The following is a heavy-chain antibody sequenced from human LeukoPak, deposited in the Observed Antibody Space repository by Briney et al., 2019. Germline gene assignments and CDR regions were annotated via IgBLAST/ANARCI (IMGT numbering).Heavy chain of an antibody. D-gene: IGHD3-22*01. V-gene: IGHV4-39*01. CDR2: IYYSGST. CDR3: ARRSFEHSSGYYSRGAFAI. J-gene: IGHJ3*02. Sequence: PGGSLRLSCAASGFSFSSYAMSWVRQAPGKGLEWIGSIYYSGSTSYNPSLKSRVIISVDTSKNQFSLKLNSVTAADTAVYYCARRSFEHSSGYYSRGAFAIWGQGTMVTVSS. CDR1: GFSFSSYA.